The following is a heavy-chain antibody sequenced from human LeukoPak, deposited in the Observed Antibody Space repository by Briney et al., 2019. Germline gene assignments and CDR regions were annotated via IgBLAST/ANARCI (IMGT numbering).Heavy chain of an antibody. CDR1: GGSINSALYY. J-gene: IGHJ5*02. V-gene: IGHV4-39*01. CDR3: ARHTIFCSFINCSPFDP. Sequence: SETLSLTCTVSGGSINSALYYWAWICQTPEQQLEWIGSVSHDGITKYSPSLGGRVSLSADTSKNAFFMEVQSVTAADSAIYYCARHTIFCSFINCSPFDPWGQGTLVTVSS. D-gene: IGHD3-3*01. CDR2: VSHDGIT.